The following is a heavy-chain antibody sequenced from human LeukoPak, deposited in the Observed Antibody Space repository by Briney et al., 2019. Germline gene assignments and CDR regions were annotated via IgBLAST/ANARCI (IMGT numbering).Heavy chain of an antibody. D-gene: IGHD6-13*01. Sequence: ASVKVSCKASGYTFTSYGISWVRQAPGQGLEWMGWISAYNGNTNYAQKLQGRVTMTTDTSTSTAYMELRSLRAEDTAVYYCAKDFRPHLEQQLVEYFDYWGQGTLVTVSS. V-gene: IGHV1-18*01. CDR2: ISAYNGNT. CDR1: GYTFTSYG. J-gene: IGHJ4*02. CDR3: AKDFRPHLEQQLVEYFDY.